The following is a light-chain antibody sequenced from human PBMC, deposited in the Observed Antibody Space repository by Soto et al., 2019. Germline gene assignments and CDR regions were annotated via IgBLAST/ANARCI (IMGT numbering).Light chain of an antibody. CDR1: QSVSSS. CDR2: DAS. Sequence: EIVMTQSPATLSVSPGERATLSCRASQSVSSSLAWYQHKPGQAPRLLIYDASTRATGIPARFSGSGSGTEFTLTISSLQSEDFAVYYCQQYNNWPPTWTFGQGTKVDI. J-gene: IGKJ1*01. CDR3: QQYNNWPPTWT. V-gene: IGKV3-15*01.